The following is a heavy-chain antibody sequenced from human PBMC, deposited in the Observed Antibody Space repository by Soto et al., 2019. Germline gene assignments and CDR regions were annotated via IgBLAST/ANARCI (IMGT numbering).Heavy chain of an antibody. CDR3: ARGRLMARGVIIESYYMDV. V-gene: IGHV1-46*01. CDR2: INPSGGST. J-gene: IGHJ6*03. Sequence: ASVKVSCKASGYTFTSYYMHWVRQAPGQGLEWMGIINPSGGSTSYAQKFQGRVTMTRDTSTSTVYMELSSLRSEDTAVYYGARGRLMARGVIIESYYMDVWGKGTTVTVSS. CDR1: GYTFTSYY. D-gene: IGHD3-10*01.